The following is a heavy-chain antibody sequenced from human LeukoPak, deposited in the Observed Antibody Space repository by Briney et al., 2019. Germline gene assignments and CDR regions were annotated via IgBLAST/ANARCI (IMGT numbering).Heavy chain of an antibody. CDR1: GFTFSSYS. D-gene: IGHD3-22*01. V-gene: IGHV3-21*04. Sequence: GGSLRLSCAASGFTFSSYSMNWVRQVPGKGLEWVSSISSSSSYIYYADSVKGRFTISRDNAKNSLYLQMNSLRAEDTAVYYCARDRFSLYYYDSSGYYRGDFQHWGQGTLVTVSS. J-gene: IGHJ1*01. CDR2: ISSSSSYI. CDR3: ARDRFSLYYYDSSGYYRGDFQH.